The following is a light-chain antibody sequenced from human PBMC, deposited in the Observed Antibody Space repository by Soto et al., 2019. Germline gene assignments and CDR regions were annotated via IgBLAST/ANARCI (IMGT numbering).Light chain of an antibody. CDR1: QSIGKH. CDR3: QQSYTSPTT. Sequence: DIQMPQSPSFLSASVGDRVTITCRASQSIGKHLNWYQQKPGKAPKFLIYGASTLQSGVPSRFTGSGSGTDFTLTVNSLQAEDFATYYCQQSYTSPTTFGQGTRLEIK. J-gene: IGKJ5*01. V-gene: IGKV1-39*01. CDR2: GAS.